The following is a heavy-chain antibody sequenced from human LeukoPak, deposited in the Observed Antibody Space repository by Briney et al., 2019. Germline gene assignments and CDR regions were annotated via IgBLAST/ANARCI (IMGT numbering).Heavy chain of an antibody. V-gene: IGHV1-2*02. D-gene: IGHD2-21*01. J-gene: IGHJ4*02. CDR2: INPNSDYT. CDR1: GYTFTDYY. CDR3: AVAPGDY. Sequence: ASVKVSCKASGYTFTDYYIHWVRQAPGQGLEWMGWINPNSDYTFYAQKFQGRVTLTRDTSISTVYMELTTLASDDTALYYCAVAPGDYWGQGTLVSVSA.